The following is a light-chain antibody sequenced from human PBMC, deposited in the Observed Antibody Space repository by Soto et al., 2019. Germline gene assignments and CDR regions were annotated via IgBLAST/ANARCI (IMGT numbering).Light chain of an antibody. CDR3: SSYTSSSKDV. Sequence: QSVLTQPASVSGSPGQSITISCTGTSSDIGGYNYVSWYQQHPGKAPELMIYDVSIRPSGVSNRFSGSKSGNTASLTISGVQAEDEADYYCSSYTSSSKDVFGTGTKVTVL. CDR2: DVS. CDR1: SSDIGGYNY. J-gene: IGLJ1*01. V-gene: IGLV2-14*03.